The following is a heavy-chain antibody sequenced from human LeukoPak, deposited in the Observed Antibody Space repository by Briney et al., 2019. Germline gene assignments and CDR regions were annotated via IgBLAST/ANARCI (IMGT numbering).Heavy chain of an antibody. CDR1: GGSFSGYY. V-gene: IGHV4-34*01. J-gene: IGHJ5*02. CDR2: INHSGST. D-gene: IGHD6-19*01. CDR3: ARTYSSGWAWFDP. Sequence: SETLSLTCAVYGGSFSGYYWSRIRQPPGKGLEWIGEINHSGSTNYNPSLKSRVTISVDTSKNQFSLKLSSVTAADTAVYYCARTYSSGWAWFDPWGQGTLVTVSS.